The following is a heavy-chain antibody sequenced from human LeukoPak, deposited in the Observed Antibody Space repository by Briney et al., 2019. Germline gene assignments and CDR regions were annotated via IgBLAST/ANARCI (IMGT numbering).Heavy chain of an antibody. Sequence: SETLSLTCTVSGGSISSYYWSWIRQPPGKGLEWIGDINHSGTTNYSPSLKSRVTISVDTSKNQFSLKLSSVTAADTAVFYCARRTGTYYYDSSGYSPWRYYFDYWGQGTLVTVSS. J-gene: IGHJ4*02. CDR2: INHSGTT. V-gene: IGHV4-34*01. D-gene: IGHD3-22*01. CDR1: GGSISSYY. CDR3: ARRTGTYYYDSSGYSPWRYYFDY.